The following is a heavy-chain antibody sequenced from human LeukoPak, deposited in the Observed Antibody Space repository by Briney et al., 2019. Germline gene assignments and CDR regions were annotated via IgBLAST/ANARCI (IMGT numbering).Heavy chain of an antibody. V-gene: IGHV3-7*01. CDR3: ARDGYSSGWYVGDAFDI. Sequence: PRGSLRLSCAASGFTFSSYWMSWVRQAPGKGLEWVANIKQDGSEKYYVDSVKGRFTISRDNAKNSLYLQMNSLRAEDTAAYYCARDGYSSGWYVGDAFDIWGQGTMVTVSS. CDR1: GFTFSSYW. J-gene: IGHJ3*02. CDR2: IKQDGSEK. D-gene: IGHD6-19*01.